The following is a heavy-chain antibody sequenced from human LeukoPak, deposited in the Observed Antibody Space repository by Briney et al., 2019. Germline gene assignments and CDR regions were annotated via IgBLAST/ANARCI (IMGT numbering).Heavy chain of an antibody. Sequence: GGSLRLSCAASGFTFSSYSMNWVRQAPGKGLEWVSAISGSGGSTYYADSVKGRFTISRDNSKNTLYLQMNSLRAEDTAVYYCAKSALRSNWFDPWGQGTLVTVSS. CDR1: GFTFSSYS. CDR2: ISGSGGST. V-gene: IGHV3-23*01. J-gene: IGHJ5*02. CDR3: AKSALRSNWFDP.